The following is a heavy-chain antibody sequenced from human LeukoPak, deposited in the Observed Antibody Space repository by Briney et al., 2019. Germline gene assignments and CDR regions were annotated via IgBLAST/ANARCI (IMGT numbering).Heavy chain of an antibody. Sequence: PSETLSLTCTVSGGSISSSSYYWGWLRQPPGKGLEWIGSIYYSGSTYYNPSPKSRVTISVDTSKNQFSLKLSSVTAADTAVYYCARENYAYYYYYMDVWGKGTTVTVSS. CDR3: ARENYAYYYYYMDV. CDR2: IYYSGST. J-gene: IGHJ6*03. V-gene: IGHV4-39*07. CDR1: GGSISSSSYY. D-gene: IGHD1-7*01.